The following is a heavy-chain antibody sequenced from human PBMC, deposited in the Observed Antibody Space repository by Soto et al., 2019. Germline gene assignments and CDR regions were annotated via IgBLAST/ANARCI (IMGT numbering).Heavy chain of an antibody. CDR1: GGSISSDY. V-gene: IGHV4-59*01. J-gene: IGHJ4*02. CDR3: ARGSGCGWFKFDY. CDR2: IYYSGST. D-gene: IGHD6-19*01. Sequence: SETLSLTCAVSGGSISSDYWSWIRQPPGKGLEWIGYIYYSGSTNYNPSLKSRVTISVDTSKNQFSLKLSSVTAADTAVYYCARGSGCGWFKFDYWGQGSLVTVSS.